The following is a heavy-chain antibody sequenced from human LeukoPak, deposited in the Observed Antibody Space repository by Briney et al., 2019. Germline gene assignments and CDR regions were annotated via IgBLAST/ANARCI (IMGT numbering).Heavy chain of an antibody. Sequence: SETLSLTCAVYGGSFSGYYWSWIRQPPGKGLEWIGEINHSGSTNYNPSLKSRVTISADTSKNQFSLKLSSVTAADTAVYYCAVGVVTAAAFDYWGQGTLVTVSS. CDR2: INHSGST. CDR1: GGSFSGYY. V-gene: IGHV4-34*01. J-gene: IGHJ4*02. D-gene: IGHD2-21*02. CDR3: AVGVVTAAAFDY.